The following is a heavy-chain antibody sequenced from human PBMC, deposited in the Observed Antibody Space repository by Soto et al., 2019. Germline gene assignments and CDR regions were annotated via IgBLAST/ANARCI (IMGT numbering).Heavy chain of an antibody. Sequence: QAQLVESGGGVVQPGGSLRLSCAASGFTFSTYGMHWVRQAPGKGPEWVSVIWYDGNNKYYADSVKGRFTISRDNSKNTVYLQMNSLRAEDTAVYYCARGGTGGSYLGGYWGQGTLVTVSS. V-gene: IGHV3-33*01. CDR1: GFTFSTYG. CDR3: ARGGTGGSYLGGY. J-gene: IGHJ4*02. CDR2: IWYDGNNK. D-gene: IGHD1-26*01.